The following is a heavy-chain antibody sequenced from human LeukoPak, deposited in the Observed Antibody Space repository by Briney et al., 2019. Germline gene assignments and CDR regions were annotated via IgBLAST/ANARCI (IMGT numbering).Heavy chain of an antibody. Sequence: KPSETLSLTCSVSGGSISSSRYYWDWIRQPPGKGLEWIGSVDYSGNTYYNPSLKNRVTISVDTSKNQFSLKLSSVTAADTAVYYCARDSGDAFDIWGQGTMVTVSS. CDR1: GGSISSSRYY. J-gene: IGHJ3*02. CDR2: VDYSGNT. CDR3: ARDSGDAFDI. V-gene: IGHV4-39*07.